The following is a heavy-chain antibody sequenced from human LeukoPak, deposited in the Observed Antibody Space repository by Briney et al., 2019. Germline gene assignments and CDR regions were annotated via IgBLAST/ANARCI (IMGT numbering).Heavy chain of an antibody. CDR2: IYSGGST. CDR3: ASEAAAGTPLDY. D-gene: IGHD6-13*01. V-gene: IGHV3-66*01. CDR1: GFTVSSNY. Sequence: PGGSLRLSYAASGFTVSSNYMSWVRKAPGKELEWVSVIYSGGSTYYADSVKGRFTISRDNSKNTLYLQMNSLRAEDTAVYYCASEAAAGTPLDYWGQGTLVTVSS. J-gene: IGHJ4*02.